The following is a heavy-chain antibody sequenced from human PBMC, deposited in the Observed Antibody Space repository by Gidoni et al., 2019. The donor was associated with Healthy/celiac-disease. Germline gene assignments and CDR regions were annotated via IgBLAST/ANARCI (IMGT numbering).Heavy chain of an antibody. V-gene: IGHV3-7*05. J-gene: IGHJ4*02. CDR1: GFTFSSYW. D-gene: IGHD3-9*01. CDR3: ARARVYYDILTPPPYFDY. Sequence: EVQLVESGGGLVQPGGSLRLSCAASGFTFSSYWMSWVRQAPGKGLEWVANIKQDGSEKYYVDSVKGRFTISRDNAKNSLYLQMNSLRAEDTAVYYCARARVYYDILTPPPYFDYWGQGTLVTVSS. CDR2: IKQDGSEK.